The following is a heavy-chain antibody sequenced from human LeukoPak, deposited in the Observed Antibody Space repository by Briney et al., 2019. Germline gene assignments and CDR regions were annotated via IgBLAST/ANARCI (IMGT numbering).Heavy chain of an antibody. CDR3: ARGPATFFDH. V-gene: IGHV3-53*01. CDR2: IYGGGTT. Sequence: PGGSLRLSCAASGFTVSNSHMSWVRQAPGKGLEWVSIIYGGGTTYYADSVKGRFTISRDNPKNTLFLQMNSLRADDTAVYYCARGPATFFDHWGQGTLVTVSS. D-gene: IGHD2-15*01. J-gene: IGHJ4*02. CDR1: GFTVSNSH.